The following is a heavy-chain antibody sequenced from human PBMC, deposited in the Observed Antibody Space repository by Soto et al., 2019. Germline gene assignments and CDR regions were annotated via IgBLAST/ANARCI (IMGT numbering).Heavy chain of an antibody. V-gene: IGHV4-31*03. CDR1: GGSISSGGYY. J-gene: IGHJ4*02. D-gene: IGHD2-15*01. CDR2: IYYSGST. CDR3: ARGYCSGGSCQSVFDY. Sequence: QVQLQESGPGLVKPSQTLSLTCTVSGGSISSGGYYWSWIRQHPGKGLEWIGYIYYSGSTYYNPSLKSRVTISVDTSKNQFSLKLSSVTAADTAVYYCARGYCSGGSCQSVFDYWGQGTLVTVSS.